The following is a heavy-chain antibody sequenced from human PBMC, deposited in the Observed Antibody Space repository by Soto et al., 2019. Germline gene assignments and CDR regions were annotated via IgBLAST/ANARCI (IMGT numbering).Heavy chain of an antibody. J-gene: IGHJ5*02. D-gene: IGHD6-13*01. CDR3: ARDLVIAAAGTGRPGWFDH. Sequence: QVQLVQSGAEVKKPGASVKVSCKASGYTFTSYGISWVRQAPGQGLEWMGWISAYNGNTNYAQKLQGRVTMTTDTSPRTAYMELRSLRSDDTAVYYCARDLVIAAAGTGRPGWFDHWGQGTLVTVSS. CDR2: ISAYNGNT. V-gene: IGHV1-18*04. CDR1: GYTFTSYG.